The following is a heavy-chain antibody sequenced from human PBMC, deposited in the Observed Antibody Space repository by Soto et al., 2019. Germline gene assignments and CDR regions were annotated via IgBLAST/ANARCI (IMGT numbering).Heavy chain of an antibody. CDR2: IKQDGTEK. J-gene: IGHJ3*02. CDR1: GFTFSRYW. D-gene: IGHD5-18*01. Sequence: LRLSCAASGFTFSRYWMNWVRQAPGKGLEWVANIKQDGTEKNYVDSVEGRFTISRDNARNSLYLQMDSLRAEDTAVYFCARGDTPMITGMDSFDIWGQGTMVTVSS. CDR3: ARGDTPMITGMDSFDI. V-gene: IGHV3-7*01.